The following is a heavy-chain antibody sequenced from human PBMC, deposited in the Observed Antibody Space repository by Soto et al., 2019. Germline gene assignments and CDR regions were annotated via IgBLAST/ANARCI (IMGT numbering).Heavy chain of an antibody. J-gene: IGHJ5*02. Sequence: SETLSLTCAVSGDSVNSGSNYWTWIRQAPGKGLEWIGYIYSSGGTNYNPSLKSRVTISIDTSKNQFSLRLSSVTAADTAVYYCARLTVALHHWGQGTLVTVSS. D-gene: IGHD4-17*01. CDR2: IYSSGGT. CDR1: GDSVNSGSNY. CDR3: ARLTVALHH. V-gene: IGHV4-61*01.